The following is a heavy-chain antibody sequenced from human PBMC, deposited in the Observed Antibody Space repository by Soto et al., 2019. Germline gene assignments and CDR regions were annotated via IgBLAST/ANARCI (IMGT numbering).Heavy chain of an antibody. CDR1: GFTFSSYA. V-gene: IGHV3-30-3*01. J-gene: IGHJ4*02. D-gene: IGHD3-22*01. CDR3: ARSVLWLSYFDY. CDR2: ISYDGSNK. Sequence: QVQLVESGGGVVQPGRSLRLSCAASGFTFSSYAMHWVRQAQGKGLEWVAVISYDGSNKYYADSVKGRFTISRDNSKNTLYLQMNSLRAEDTAVYYYARSVLWLSYFDYWGQGTLVTVSS.